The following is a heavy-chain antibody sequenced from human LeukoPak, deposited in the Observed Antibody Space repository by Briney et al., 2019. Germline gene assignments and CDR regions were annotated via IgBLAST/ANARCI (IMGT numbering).Heavy chain of an antibody. D-gene: IGHD3-22*01. V-gene: IGHV4-34*01. Sequence: SETLSLTCAVYGGSFSGYYWSWIRQPPGKGLEWIGEINHSGSTNYNPSLKSRVTISVDTSKNQFSLKLSSVTAADTAVYYCARDEDSSGYCDLWGQGTLVTVSS. CDR3: ARDEDSSGYCDL. J-gene: IGHJ4*02. CDR2: INHSGST. CDR1: GGSFSGYY.